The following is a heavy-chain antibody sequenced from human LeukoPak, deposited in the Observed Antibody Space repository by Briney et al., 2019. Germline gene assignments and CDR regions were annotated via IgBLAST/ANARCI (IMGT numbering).Heavy chain of an antibody. CDR3: AISYYGSGSYLAP. D-gene: IGHD3-10*01. CDR2: INAGNGNT. CDR1: GYTFTSYA. J-gene: IGHJ5*02. Sequence: ASVKVSCKASGYTFTSYAMHWVRQAPGQRLEWMGWINAGNGNTKYSQKFQGRVTITRDTSASTAYMELSSLRSEDMAVYYCAISYYGSGSYLAPWGQGTLVTVSS. V-gene: IGHV1-3*01.